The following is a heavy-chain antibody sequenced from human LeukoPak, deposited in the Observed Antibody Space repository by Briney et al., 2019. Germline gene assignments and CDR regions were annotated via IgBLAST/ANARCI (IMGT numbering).Heavy chain of an antibody. CDR2: IYYSGST. CDR1: GGSISSSSYY. D-gene: IGHD6-13*01. CDR3: ARRGNAYSSSWYELVWFDP. J-gene: IGHJ5*02. V-gene: IGHV4-39*01. Sequence: SETLSLTCTVSGGSISSSSYYWGWIRQPPGKGLEWIGSIYYSGSTYYNPSLKSRVTISVDTSKNQFSLKLSSVTAADTAVYYCARRGNAYSSSWYELVWFDPWGQGTLVTVSS.